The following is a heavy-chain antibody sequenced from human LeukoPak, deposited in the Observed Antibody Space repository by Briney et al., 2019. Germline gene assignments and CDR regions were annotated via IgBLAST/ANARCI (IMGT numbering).Heavy chain of an antibody. CDR3: ARGSVGYYDFWSGYYGY. Sequence: PSETLSLTCAVYGGSFSGYYWSWIRQPPGKGLEWIGEINHSGSTNYNPSLKSRVTISVDTSKNQFSLKLSSVTAADTAVYYCARGSVGYYDFWSGYYGYWGQGTLVTVSS. V-gene: IGHV4-34*01. D-gene: IGHD3-3*01. CDR2: INHSGST. CDR1: GGSFSGYY. J-gene: IGHJ4*02.